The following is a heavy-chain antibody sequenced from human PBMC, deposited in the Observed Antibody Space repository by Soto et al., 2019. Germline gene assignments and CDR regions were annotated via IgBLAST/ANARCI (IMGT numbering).Heavy chain of an antibody. CDR3: ARAADDFWSGYYGSRARVDYMDV. Sequence: TLETLSLTCTVSGGSISSYYLSWIRQPPGKGLEWIGYIYYSGSTNYNPSLKSRVTMSVDTSKNQFSLKLSSVTAADTAVYYCARAADDFWSGYYGSRARVDYMDVWGKGTTVTVSS. D-gene: IGHD3-3*01. J-gene: IGHJ6*03. CDR2: IYYSGST. V-gene: IGHV4-59*01. CDR1: GGSISSYY.